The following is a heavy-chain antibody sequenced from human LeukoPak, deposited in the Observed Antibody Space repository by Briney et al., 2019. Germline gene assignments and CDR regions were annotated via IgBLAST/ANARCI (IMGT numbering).Heavy chain of an antibody. Sequence: EGSLRLSCAASGFTFSSYWMSWVRQAPGKGLEWVANIKQDGSEKYYVDSVKGRFTISRDNAKNSLYLQMNSLRAEDTAVYYCARVLYDILTGGTYYMDVWGKGTTVTISS. CDR3: ARVLYDILTGGTYYMDV. CDR1: GFTFSSYW. J-gene: IGHJ6*03. D-gene: IGHD3-9*01. CDR2: IKQDGSEK. V-gene: IGHV3-7*01.